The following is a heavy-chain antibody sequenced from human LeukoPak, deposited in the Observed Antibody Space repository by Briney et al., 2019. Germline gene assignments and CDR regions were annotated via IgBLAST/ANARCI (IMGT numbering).Heavy chain of an antibody. D-gene: IGHD3-3*01. Sequence: ASVKVSCKASGYTFTSYYMHWVRQAPGQGLEWMGIINPSGGSTNYAQKFQGRVTITADESTSTAYMELSSLRSEDTAVYYCARGSSRYYDFWSGYSPFDPWGQGTLVTVSS. CDR2: INPSGGST. CDR3: ARGSSRYYDFWSGYSPFDP. J-gene: IGHJ5*02. CDR1: GYTFTSYY. V-gene: IGHV1-46*01.